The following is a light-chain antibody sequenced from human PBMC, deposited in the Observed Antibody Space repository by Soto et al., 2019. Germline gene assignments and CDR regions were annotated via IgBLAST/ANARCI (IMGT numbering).Light chain of an antibody. CDR1: SSDVGGYNY. Sequence: SVLTQPASVSRSPGQSITISCTGTSSDVGGYNYVSWYQQHPGKAPKLMIYDVSNRPSGVSNRFSGSKSGNTASLTISGLQAEDEADYYCSSYTSSSPYVFGTGTKVTLL. CDR3: SSYTSSSPYV. J-gene: IGLJ1*01. V-gene: IGLV2-14*01. CDR2: DVS.